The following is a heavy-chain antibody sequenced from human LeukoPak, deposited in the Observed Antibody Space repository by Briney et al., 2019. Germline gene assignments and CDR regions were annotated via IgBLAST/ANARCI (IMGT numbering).Heavy chain of an antibody. D-gene: IGHD3-22*01. Sequence: SETLSLTCTVSGGSISSSSYYWGWIRQPPGKGLEWIGSIYYSGSTYYNPSLKSRVTISVDTSKNQFSLKLSSVTAADTAVYYCARSWPYYYDSSGYYYGDYFDYWGQGTLVTVSS. CDR3: ARSWPYYYDSSGYYYGDYFDY. CDR1: GGSISSSSYY. CDR2: IYYSGST. V-gene: IGHV4-39*01. J-gene: IGHJ4*02.